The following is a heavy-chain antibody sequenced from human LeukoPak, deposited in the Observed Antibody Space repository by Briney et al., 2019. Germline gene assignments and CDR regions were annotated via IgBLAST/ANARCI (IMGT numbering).Heavy chain of an antibody. CDR2: IYYSGST. J-gene: IGHJ6*03. CDR3: ARRATAMAYYYYYYMDV. D-gene: IGHD5-18*01. V-gene: IGHV4-59*12. Sequence: PSETLSLTCTVSGGSISSYYWSWIRQPPGKGLEWIGYIYYSGSTNYNPSLKSRVTISVDTSKNQFSLKLSSVTAADTAVYYCARRATAMAYYYYYYMDVWGKGTTVTISS. CDR1: GGSISSYY.